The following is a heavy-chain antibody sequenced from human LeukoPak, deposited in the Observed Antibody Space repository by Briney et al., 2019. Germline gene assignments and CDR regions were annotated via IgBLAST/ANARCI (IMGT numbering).Heavy chain of an antibody. V-gene: IGHV4-59*01. CDR1: GGSISSYY. D-gene: IGHD3-22*01. CDR2: IYYSGSI. J-gene: IGHJ4*02. CDR3: ARVRYYYDSSGYYYGYYFDY. Sequence: PSETLSLTCTVSGGSISSYYWSWIRQPPGKGLEWIGYIYYSGSINYNPSLKSRVTISVDTSKNQFSLKLSSVTAADTAVYYCARVRYYYDSSGYYYGYYFDYWGQGTLVTVSS.